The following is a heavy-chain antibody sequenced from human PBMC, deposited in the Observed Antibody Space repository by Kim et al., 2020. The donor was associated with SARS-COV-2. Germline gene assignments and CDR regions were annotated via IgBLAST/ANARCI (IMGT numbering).Heavy chain of an antibody. CDR1: GGSISSSSYY. Sequence: SETLSLTCTVSGGSISSSSYYWGWIRQPPGKGLEWIGSIYYSGSTYYNPSLKSRVTISVDTSKNQFSLKLSSVTAADTAVYYCARSQWLVSAGWFDPWGQGTLVTVSS. J-gene: IGHJ5*02. CDR2: IYYSGST. D-gene: IGHD6-19*01. V-gene: IGHV4-39*01. CDR3: ARSQWLVSAGWFDP.